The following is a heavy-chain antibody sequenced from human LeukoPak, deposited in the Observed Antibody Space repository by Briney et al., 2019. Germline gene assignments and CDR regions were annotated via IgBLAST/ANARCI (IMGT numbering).Heavy chain of an antibody. J-gene: IGHJ4*02. D-gene: IGHD1-26*01. Sequence: SETLSLTCTVSGGSISSSSYYWGWIRQPPGKGLEWIGSIYYSGSTYYNPSLKSRATISVDTSKNQFSLKLSSVTAADTAVYYCASPRIVGAANWGQGTLVTVSS. CDR1: GGSISSSSYY. CDR3: ASPRIVGAAN. V-gene: IGHV4-39*01. CDR2: IYYSGST.